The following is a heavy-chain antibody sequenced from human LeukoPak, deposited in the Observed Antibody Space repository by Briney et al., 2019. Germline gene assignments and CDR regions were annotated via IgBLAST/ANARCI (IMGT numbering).Heavy chain of an antibody. CDR1: GGTFSGYY. D-gene: IGHD2-2*01. CDR3: AREAVVVVPAASYNWFDP. Sequence: PSETLSLTCAVYGGTFSGYYWSWIRQPPGKGLEWIGEINHSGSTNYNPSLKSRVTISVDTSKTQFSMKLSSVTAADTAVYYCAREAVVVVPAASYNWFDPWGQGTLVTVSS. J-gene: IGHJ5*02. CDR2: INHSGST. V-gene: IGHV4-34*01.